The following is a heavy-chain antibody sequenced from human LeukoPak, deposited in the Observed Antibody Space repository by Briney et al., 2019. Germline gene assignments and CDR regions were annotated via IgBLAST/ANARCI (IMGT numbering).Heavy chain of an antibody. V-gene: IGHV3-15*01. Sequence: GGSLRFSCAASGFTFPNTWMSWVRQAPGKGLEWVGRIKSKTDGGTADYAAPGKGRFTISRDDSKNTMYLQMNSLKTEDTAVYYCITWRWFDPWGQGTLVTVSS. CDR2: IKSKTDGGTA. J-gene: IGHJ5*02. CDR3: ITWRWFDP. CDR1: GFTFPNTW.